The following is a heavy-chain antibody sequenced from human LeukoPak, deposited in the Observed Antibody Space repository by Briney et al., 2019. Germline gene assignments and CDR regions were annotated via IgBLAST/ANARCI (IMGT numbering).Heavy chain of an antibody. CDR1: GGSISGSSYY. CDR3: ARHVGTSGWYMWFDP. J-gene: IGHJ5*02. Sequence: SETLSLTCSVSGGSISGSSYYWGSIRQPPGKGLQWIGSVYYSGNTYYIPSLTSRVTISVDTSKNQFSLRLISVTAADTAVYYCARHVGTSGWYMWFDPWGQGTLVTVSS. V-gene: IGHV4-39*01. D-gene: IGHD6-19*01. CDR2: VYYSGNT.